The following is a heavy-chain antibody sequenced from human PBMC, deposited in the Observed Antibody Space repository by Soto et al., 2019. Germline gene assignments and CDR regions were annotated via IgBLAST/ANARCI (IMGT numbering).Heavy chain of an antibody. Sequence: SETLSLTCTASGGSISSGDYYWSWIRQPPGKGLEWIGYIYYSGSTYYNPSLKSRVTISVDTSKNQFSLKLSSVTAADTAVYYCARGRIAAAGTQGWFDPWGQGTLVTVSS. D-gene: IGHD6-13*01. CDR3: ARGRIAAAGTQGWFDP. V-gene: IGHV4-30-4*01. J-gene: IGHJ5*02. CDR2: IYYSGST. CDR1: GGSISSGDYY.